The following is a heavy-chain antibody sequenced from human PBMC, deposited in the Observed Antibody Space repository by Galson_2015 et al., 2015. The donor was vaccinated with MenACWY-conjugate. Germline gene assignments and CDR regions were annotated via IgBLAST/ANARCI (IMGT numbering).Heavy chain of an antibody. CDR1: GDSVSSNGAA. D-gene: IGHD3-10*01. CDR3: ARNYYGSGSYYTSFDL. Sequence: CAISGDSVSSNGAAWQWIRQSPSRGLEWLARTYFDSLWYTDYAESVRGRIFINADTSNNQVSLQLNSVSPEDTAVYYCARNYYGSGSYYTSFDLWGRGTLVTVSS. J-gene: IGHJ2*01. CDR2: TYFDSLWYT. V-gene: IGHV6-1*01.